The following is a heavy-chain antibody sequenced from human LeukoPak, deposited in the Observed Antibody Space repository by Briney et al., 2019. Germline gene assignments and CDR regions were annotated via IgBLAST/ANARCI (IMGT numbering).Heavy chain of an antibody. J-gene: IGHJ4*02. D-gene: IGHD4-11*01. CDR3: ARAPEHSNLKERTLFDY. V-gene: IGHV3-30*02. CDR1: GFTFSSYG. CDR2: IRYDGSNK. Sequence: SGGSLRLSCAASGFTFSSYGMHWVRQAPGKGLEWVAFIRYDGSNKYYADSVKGRFTISRDNSKNTLYLQMNSLRAEDTAVYYFARAPEHSNLKERTLFDYWGQGTLVTVSS.